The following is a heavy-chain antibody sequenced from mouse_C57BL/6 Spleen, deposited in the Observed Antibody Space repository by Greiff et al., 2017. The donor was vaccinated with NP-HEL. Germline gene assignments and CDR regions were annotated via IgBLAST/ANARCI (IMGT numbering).Heavy chain of an antibody. CDR2: INPNNGGT. V-gene: IGHV1-18*01. J-gene: IGHJ1*03. CDR3: AREDYDGGWYFDV. D-gene: IGHD2-4*01. Sequence: EVQLQESGPELVKPGASVKIPCKASGYTFTDYNMDWVKQSHGKSLEWIGDINPNNGGTIYNQKFKGKATLTVDKSSSTAYMELRSLTSEDTAVYYCAREDYDGGWYFDVWGTGTTVTVSS. CDR1: GYTFTDYN.